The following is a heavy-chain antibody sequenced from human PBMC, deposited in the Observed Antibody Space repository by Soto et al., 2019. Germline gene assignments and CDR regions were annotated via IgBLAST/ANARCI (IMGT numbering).Heavy chain of an antibody. CDR3: AITYYDYDV. V-gene: IGHV3-64*01. J-gene: IGHJ6*03. Sequence: EQLVQSGGGLVQPGGSLRLSCAASGFSFSSYDLFWVRQAPGKGLEYVSAVSRNGINTYYANSVKGRFTISRYNSKNIMYLQMGTLRAEDMAVYYCAITYYDYDVWAKGPTVNVS. CDR1: GFSFSSYD. D-gene: IGHD3-3*01. CDR2: VSRNGINT.